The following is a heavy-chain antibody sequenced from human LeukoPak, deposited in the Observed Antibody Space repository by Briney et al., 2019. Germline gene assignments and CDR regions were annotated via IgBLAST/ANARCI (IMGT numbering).Heavy chain of an antibody. CDR1: GFTFSSYG. Sequence: PGGSLRLSCAASGFTFSSYGMHWVRQAPGKGLEWVAVISYDGSNKYYADSVKGRFTISRDNSKNTLYLQMNSLRAEDTAVYYCAKDMYYYGSGSYNYYYGMDVWGQGTTVTVSS. CDR3: AKDMYYYGSGSYNYYYGMDV. J-gene: IGHJ6*02. V-gene: IGHV3-30*18. D-gene: IGHD3-10*01. CDR2: ISYDGSNK.